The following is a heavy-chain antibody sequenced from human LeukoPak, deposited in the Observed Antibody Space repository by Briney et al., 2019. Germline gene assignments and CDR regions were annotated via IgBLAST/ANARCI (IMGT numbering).Heavy chain of an antibody. J-gene: IGHJ4*02. CDR1: GYTFTSYG. CDR3: ARDWPSVHTYYYDSSGYYQKFDY. V-gene: IGHV1-18*01. CDR2: ISAYNGNT. Sequence: ASVKVFCKASGYTFTSYGISWVRQAPGQGLEWMGWISAYNGNTNYAQKLQGRVTMTTDTSTSTAYMELRSLRSDDTAVYYCARDWPSVHTYYYDSSGYYQKFDYWGQGTLVTVSS. D-gene: IGHD3-22*01.